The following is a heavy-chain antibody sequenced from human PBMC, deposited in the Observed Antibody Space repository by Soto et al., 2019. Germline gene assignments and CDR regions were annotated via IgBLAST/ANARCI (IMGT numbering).Heavy chain of an antibody. CDR2: ISSSSSYT. Sequence: QVQLVESGGGLVKPGGSLRLSCAASGFTFSDYYMSWIRQAPGKGLEWVSYISSSSSYTNYADSVKGRFTISRDNAKNSLYLQMNSLRAEDTAVYYCARGDFDWTQMPVDYWGQGTLVTVSP. CDR3: ARGDFDWTQMPVDY. D-gene: IGHD3-9*01. V-gene: IGHV3-11*05. CDR1: GFTFSDYY. J-gene: IGHJ4*02.